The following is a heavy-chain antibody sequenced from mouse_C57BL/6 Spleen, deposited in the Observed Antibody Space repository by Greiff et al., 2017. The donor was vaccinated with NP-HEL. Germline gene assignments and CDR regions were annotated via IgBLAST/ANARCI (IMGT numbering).Heavy chain of an antibody. V-gene: IGHV1-62-3*01. CDR2: IDPNSGGT. CDR1: GYTFTSYW. CDR3: ASSYYDYDLYYAMDY. J-gene: IGHJ4*01. Sequence: QVQLQQPGAELVKPGASVKLSCKASGYTFTSYWMHWVKQRPGRGLEWIGRIDPNSGGTKYNEKFKGKATLTVDKSSSTAYMLLSSLTSEDSAVYFCASSYYDYDLYYAMDYWGQGTSVTVSS. D-gene: IGHD2-4*01.